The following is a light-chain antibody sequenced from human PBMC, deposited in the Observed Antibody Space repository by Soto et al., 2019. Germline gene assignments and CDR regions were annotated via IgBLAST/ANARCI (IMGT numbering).Light chain of an antibody. Sequence: EIVLTQSPATLSLSPGERATLSCRASQSVSSYLAWYQQEPGQAPRLLIYDASNRATGIPARFSGSGSGTAFPLTISSLEPEDFAVYYCQQRSNWPPYTFGQGTKLEIK. V-gene: IGKV3-11*01. CDR2: DAS. J-gene: IGKJ2*01. CDR3: QQRSNWPPYT. CDR1: QSVSSY.